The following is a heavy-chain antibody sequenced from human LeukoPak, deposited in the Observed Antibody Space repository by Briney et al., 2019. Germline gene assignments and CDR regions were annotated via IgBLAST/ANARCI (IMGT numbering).Heavy chain of an antibody. V-gene: IGHV4-59*13. D-gene: IGHD3-3*01. Sequence: SETLSLTCTVSGVSISSYYWSWIRQPPGKGLEWIGYIYYSGSTNYNPSLKSRVTISVDTSKNQFSLKLSSVTAADTAVYYCARDFVPGKFGVAIEDVWGKGTTVTVSS. J-gene: IGHJ6*04. CDR2: IYYSGST. CDR3: ARDFVPGKFGVAIEDV. CDR1: GVSISSYY.